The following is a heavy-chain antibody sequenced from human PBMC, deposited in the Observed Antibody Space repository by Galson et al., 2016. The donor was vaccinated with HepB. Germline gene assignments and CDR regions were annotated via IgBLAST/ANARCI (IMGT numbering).Heavy chain of an antibody. J-gene: IGHJ3*02. Sequence: SLRLSCAASGFSISIYSMNWVRQAPGKGLEWVSAIRGSGTGTSYTDSVKGRFTISRDNSKNTLYLQMNSLRPEDAAVYYCAKIRLVGYNSGWGGSFDIWGRGTMVTVSS. D-gene: IGHD6-19*01. CDR1: GFSISIYS. V-gene: IGHV3-23*01. CDR2: IRGSGTGT. CDR3: AKIRLVGYNSGWGGSFDI.